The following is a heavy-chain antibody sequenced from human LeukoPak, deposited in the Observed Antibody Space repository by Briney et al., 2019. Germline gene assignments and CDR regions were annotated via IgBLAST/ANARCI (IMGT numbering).Heavy chain of an antibody. J-gene: IGHJ5*02. V-gene: IGHV3-23*01. CDR2: ITNSGGT. D-gene: IGHD3-10*01. CDR1: GFTLRSYA. Sequence: GGSLRLSCVASGFTLRSYAMTWVRQAPGKGLEWVSVITNSGGTYYADSVKGRFTISRNNSKNTLYLQMNSLRAEDTAVYYCAKDRAVLWFGELSADWFDPWGQGTLVTVSS. CDR3: AKDRAVLWFGELSADWFDP.